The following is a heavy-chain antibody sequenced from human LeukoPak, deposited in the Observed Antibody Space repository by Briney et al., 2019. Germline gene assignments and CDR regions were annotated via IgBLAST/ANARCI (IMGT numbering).Heavy chain of an antibody. Sequence: GGSLRLSCAVSGFTFSSYAMNWVRQAPGKGLEWVSAITGGGGSTYYADSVKGRFTISRDNSKNTVFLQMDSLKAEDTSVYYCAKRIMGAFECWGQGTLVTVSS. D-gene: IGHD1-26*01. J-gene: IGHJ4*02. CDR3: AKRIMGAFEC. CDR1: GFTFSSYA. V-gene: IGHV3-23*01. CDR2: ITGGGGST.